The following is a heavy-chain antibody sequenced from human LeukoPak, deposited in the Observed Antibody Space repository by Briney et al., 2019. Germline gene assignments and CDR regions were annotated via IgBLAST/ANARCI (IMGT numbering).Heavy chain of an antibody. D-gene: IGHD3-10*01. V-gene: IGHV1-69*01. CDR2: IIPIFGTA. J-gene: IGHJ4*02. Sequence: SVKVSCKASGGTFSSYAISWVRQAPGQGLEWMGGIIPIFGTANYAQKFQGRVTITADESTSTAYMELSSLRSEDTAVYYCASYTMVRGVILYYFDYWGQGTLVTVSS. CDR3: ASYTMVRGVILYYFDY. CDR1: GGTFSSYA.